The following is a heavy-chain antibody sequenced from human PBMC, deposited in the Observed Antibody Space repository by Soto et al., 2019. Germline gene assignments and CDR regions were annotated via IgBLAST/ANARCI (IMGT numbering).Heavy chain of an antibody. D-gene: IGHD2-15*01. CDR2: IYYSGST. J-gene: IGHJ5*02. CDR1: GGSISSGGYY. CDR3: ERVLVDTLLPKDWFDT. Sequence: SETLSLTCTVSGGSISSGGYYWSWIRQHPGKGLEWVGYIYYSGSTYYNPSLKSRVTISVDTSKNQFSLKLSSVTAADTAVYYCERVLVDTLLPKDWFDTWGQGTLVTVSS. V-gene: IGHV4-31*03.